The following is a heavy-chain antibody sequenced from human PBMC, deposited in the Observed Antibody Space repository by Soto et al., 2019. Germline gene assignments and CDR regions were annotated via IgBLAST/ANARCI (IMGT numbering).Heavy chain of an antibody. CDR3: ARDGGYSGYDYATFDY. V-gene: IGHV4-59*02. CDR1: GGSVSSSY. Sequence: QVHLQESGPGLVKPSETLSLTCTVSGGSVSSSYWGWLRQPPGKTLEWIGYSYYDGSTYYNPSLNSRVTISIDTARNQFSLKLNSLTAADTAVYYCARDGGYSGYDYATFDYWGQGTLVTVSS. J-gene: IGHJ4*02. CDR2: SYYDGST. D-gene: IGHD5-12*01.